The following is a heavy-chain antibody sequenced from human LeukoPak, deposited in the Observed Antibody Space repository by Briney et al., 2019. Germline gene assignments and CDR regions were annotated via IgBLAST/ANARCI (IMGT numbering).Heavy chain of an antibody. CDR3: ARDSSVRGFDY. CDR1: GFTFSSYG. D-gene: IGHD3-22*01. CDR2: IWYDGSNK. Sequence: GVSLRLSCAASGFTFSSYGMHWVRQAPGKGLEWVAVIWYDGSNKYYADSVKGRFTISRDNSKNTLYLQMNSLRAEDTAVYYCARDSSVRGFDYWGQGTLVTVSS. V-gene: IGHV3-33*01. J-gene: IGHJ4*02.